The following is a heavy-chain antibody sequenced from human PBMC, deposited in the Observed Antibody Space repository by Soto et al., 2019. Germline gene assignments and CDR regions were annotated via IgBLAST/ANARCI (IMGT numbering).Heavy chain of an antibody. V-gene: IGHV4-39*07. Sequence: SETLSLTCTVSGGSISSGNYYWGWIRQPPGTGLKWIGEINHSGSTNYDPSLKSRVTISVDTSKNQFSLKLTSVTAADTAVYYCARDKITGLFDYWGQGTLVTVSS. CDR1: GGSISSGNYY. D-gene: IGHD2-8*02. CDR3: ARDKITGLFDY. J-gene: IGHJ4*02. CDR2: INHSGST.